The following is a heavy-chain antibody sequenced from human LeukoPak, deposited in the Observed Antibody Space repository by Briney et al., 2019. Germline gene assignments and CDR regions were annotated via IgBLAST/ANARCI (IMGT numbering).Heavy chain of an antibody. Sequence: GGSLRLSCAASGFTFTNYAMSWVRQAPGKGLGWVSGMSGRGVSTYYADSVKGRFTISSDNSKSTLYLQMNSLRAEDTAIYYCAKDCNGGNCYIDYWGQGTLVTVAS. CDR2: MSGRGVST. CDR1: GFTFTNYA. D-gene: IGHD2-15*01. V-gene: IGHV3-23*01. J-gene: IGHJ4*02. CDR3: AKDCNGGNCYIDY.